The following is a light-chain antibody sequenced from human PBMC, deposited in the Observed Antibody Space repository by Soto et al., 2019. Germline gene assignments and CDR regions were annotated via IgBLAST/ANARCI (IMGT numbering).Light chain of an antibody. CDR1: QDINNY. J-gene: IGKJ4*01. V-gene: IGKV1-17*03. CDR2: AAS. Sequence: DIQMTQSPSAMSASVGDRVTITCRASQDINNYLVWFQQKPGTVPKRLIYAASSLQSGVPSRFSGSRSGKELTLTISRLQPEEFATYYCLQHNNYPLTFGGGTKVESK. CDR3: LQHNNYPLT.